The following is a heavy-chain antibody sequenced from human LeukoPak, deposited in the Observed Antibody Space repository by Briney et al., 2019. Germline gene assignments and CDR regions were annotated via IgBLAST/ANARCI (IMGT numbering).Heavy chain of an antibody. D-gene: IGHD6-13*01. J-gene: IGHJ6*03. Sequence: PSETLSLTCAVSGGSISSGGYSWSWIRQPPGKGLEWIGYIYYSGSTYYNPSLKSRVTISVDTSKNQFSLKLSSVTAADTAVYYCARGISSWQYYYYYYMDVWGKGTTVTVSS. V-gene: IGHV4-30-4*07. CDR2: IYYSGST. CDR3: ARGISSWQYYYYYYMDV. CDR1: GGSISSGGYS.